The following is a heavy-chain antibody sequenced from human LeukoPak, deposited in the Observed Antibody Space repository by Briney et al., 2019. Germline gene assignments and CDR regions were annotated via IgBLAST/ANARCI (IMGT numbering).Heavy chain of an antibody. CDR1: GGSITNGGYS. CDR2: ISQTGST. CDR3: AMGLEVPDAYGAFDY. V-gene: IGHV4-30-2*01. J-gene: IGHJ4*02. D-gene: IGHD2-2*01. Sequence: SETLSLTCAVSGGSITNGGYSWSWIRQPAGKGLEWIGYISQTGSTYYKPSLKSRVTISVDRSKNQFSLKLTSVTAADTAVYYCAMGLEVPDAYGAFDYWGQGTLVTVSS.